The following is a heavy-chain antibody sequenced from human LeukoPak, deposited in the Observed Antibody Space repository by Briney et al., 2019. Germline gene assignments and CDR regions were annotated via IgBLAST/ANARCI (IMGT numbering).Heavy chain of an antibody. CDR3: ARLHYDSSGSYFDY. CDR1: GGSFSGYY. J-gene: IGHJ4*02. D-gene: IGHD3-22*01. CDR2: INHSGST. Sequence: SETLSLTCAVYGGSFSGYYWSWIRQPPGKGLEWIGEINHSGSTNYNPSLKSRVTISVDTSKNQFSLKLSSVTAADTAVYYCARLHYDSSGSYFDYWGQGTLVTVSS. V-gene: IGHV4-34*01.